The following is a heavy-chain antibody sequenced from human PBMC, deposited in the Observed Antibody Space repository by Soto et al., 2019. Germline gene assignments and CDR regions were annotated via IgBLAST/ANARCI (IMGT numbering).Heavy chain of an antibody. V-gene: IGHV5-51*01. CDR2: IYPGDSDT. J-gene: IGHJ4*02. Sequence: GESLKISCKGSGYSFTSYWIGWVRQMPGKDLEWMGIIYPGDSDTRYSPSFQGQVTISADKSISTAYLQWSSLKASDTAMYYCARSYGSSGWYGGEDYWGQGTLVTVSS. D-gene: IGHD6-19*01. CDR1: GYSFTSYW. CDR3: ARSYGSSGWYGGEDY.